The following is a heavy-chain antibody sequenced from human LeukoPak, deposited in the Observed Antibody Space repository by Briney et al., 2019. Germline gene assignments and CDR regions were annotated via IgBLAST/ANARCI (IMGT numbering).Heavy chain of an antibody. CDR3: AKDHLAVVITTFYY. Sequence: GESLKISCAASGFTFSSYAMSWVRQAPGKGLEWVSVISGSGGSTYYADSVKGRFTISRDNSKNTLYLQMNSLRAEDTALYYCAKDHLAVVITTFYYWGQGTLVTVSS. V-gene: IGHV3-23*01. CDR2: ISGSGGST. CDR1: GFTFSSYA. D-gene: IGHD3-22*01. J-gene: IGHJ4*02.